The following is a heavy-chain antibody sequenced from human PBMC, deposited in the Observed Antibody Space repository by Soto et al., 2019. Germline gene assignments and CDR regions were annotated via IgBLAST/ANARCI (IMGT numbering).Heavy chain of an antibody. J-gene: IGHJ4*02. D-gene: IGHD6-13*01. V-gene: IGHV3-7*01. Sequence: EVQLVESGGGLVQPGGSLRLSCAASGFTFSSYWMNWVRQAPGKGLEWVANIKQDGSEKYYVDSVKGRFTISRGNTKNSLYLQMNSLRAEDTAVYYCAREQLQVVIPDYWGQGTLVTVSS. CDR3: AREQLQVVIPDY. CDR1: GFTFSSYW. CDR2: IKQDGSEK.